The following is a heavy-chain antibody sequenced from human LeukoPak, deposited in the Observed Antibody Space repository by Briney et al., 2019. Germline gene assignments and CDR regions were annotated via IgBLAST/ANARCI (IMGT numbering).Heavy chain of an antibody. CDR2: IMPTLGIA. CDR3: ARAEAYCSSTSCMGY. J-gene: IGHJ4*02. V-gene: IGHV1-69*04. Sequence: GASVKVSCKASGGTFSSYAISWVRQAPGQGLEWMGRIMPTLGIANYAQKFQGRVTITADKSTSTAYMELSSLRSEDTAVYYCARAEAYCSSTSCMGYWGQGTLVTVSS. D-gene: IGHD2-2*01. CDR1: GGTFSSYA.